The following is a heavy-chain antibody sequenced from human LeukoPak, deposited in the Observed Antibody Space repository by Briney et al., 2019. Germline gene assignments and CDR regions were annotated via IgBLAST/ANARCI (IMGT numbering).Heavy chain of an antibody. CDR1: EFTFSSYS. D-gene: IGHD1-1*01. CDR3: ARESWNDSPYFDY. Sequence: GGSLRLSCAASEFTFSSYSMNWVRQPPGKGLEWVSSISSSSSYIYYADSVKGRFTISRDNAKNSLSLQMNSLRAEDTAVYYCARESWNDSPYFDYWGQGTLVTVSS. V-gene: IGHV3-21*01. J-gene: IGHJ4*02. CDR2: ISSSSSYI.